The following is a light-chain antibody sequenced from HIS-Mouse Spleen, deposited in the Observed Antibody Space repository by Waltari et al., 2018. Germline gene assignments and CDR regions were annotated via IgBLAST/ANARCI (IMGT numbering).Light chain of an antibody. J-gene: IGKJ1*01. V-gene: IGKV1-9*01. Sequence: DIQLTQSPSFLSASVGDRVTITCRASQGISSYLAWYQQKPGKAPKLLIYAASTLQSGVPSRFSGSGSGTEFTLTSSSLQPEDFATYYGQQLNSYPPTFGQGTKVEIK. CDR2: AAS. CDR3: QQLNSYPPT. CDR1: QGISSY.